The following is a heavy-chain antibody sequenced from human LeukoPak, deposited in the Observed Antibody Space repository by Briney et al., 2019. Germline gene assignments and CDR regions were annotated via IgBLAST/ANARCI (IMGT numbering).Heavy chain of an antibody. Sequence: GGSLRLSCAASGFMFSSYAMSWVRQAPGKGLVWVSRINSDGSRTTYADSVKGRFTISRDNAESTLYLQMNSLRAEDTAVYYCARSAFYGGSGYYYDYWGQGTLVTVSS. CDR2: INSDGSRT. CDR1: GFMFSSYA. D-gene: IGHD3-22*01. CDR3: ARSAFYGGSGYYYDY. V-gene: IGHV3-74*01. J-gene: IGHJ4*02.